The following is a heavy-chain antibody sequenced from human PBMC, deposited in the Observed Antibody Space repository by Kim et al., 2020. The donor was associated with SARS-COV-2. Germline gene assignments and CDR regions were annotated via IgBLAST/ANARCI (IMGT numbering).Heavy chain of an antibody. V-gene: IGHV3-48*02. J-gene: IGHJ4*02. CDR3: ARRMALSAMDL. Sequence: YADAVKGRFTVSRDDAKNSVFLQMDSLGDEDTAFYYCARRMALSAMDLWGQGTLVTVSS. D-gene: IGHD2-8*01.